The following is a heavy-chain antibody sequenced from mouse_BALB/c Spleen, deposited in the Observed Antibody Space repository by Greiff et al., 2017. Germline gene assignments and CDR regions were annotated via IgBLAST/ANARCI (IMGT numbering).Heavy chain of an antibody. D-gene: IGHD2-4*01. V-gene: IGHV5-9-4*01. CDR3: ARGGLRRDGWYFDV. Sequence: EVKLQESGGGLVKPGGSLKLSCAASGFTFSSYAMSWVRQSPEKRLEWVAEISSGGSYTYYPDTVTGRFTISRDNAKNTLYLEMSSLRSEDTAMYYCARGGLRRDGWYFDVWGAGTTVTVSS. J-gene: IGHJ1*01. CDR1: GFTFSSYA. CDR2: ISSGGSYT.